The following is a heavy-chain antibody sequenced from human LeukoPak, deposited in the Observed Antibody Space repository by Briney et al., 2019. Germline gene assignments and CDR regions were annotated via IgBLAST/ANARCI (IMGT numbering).Heavy chain of an antibody. CDR3: ARGRRTAVVTDFDY. Sequence: PSETLSLTCTVSGGSISSYYWTWIRQPPGKGLEWIGYIHYSGSSRSHPSLNSRVTMSVDTSKSRFSLKLTSVTAADTAVYYCARGRRTAVVTDFDYWGQGILVTVSS. CDR1: GGSISSYY. V-gene: IGHV4-59*01. D-gene: IGHD2-21*02. CDR2: IHYSGSS. J-gene: IGHJ4*02.